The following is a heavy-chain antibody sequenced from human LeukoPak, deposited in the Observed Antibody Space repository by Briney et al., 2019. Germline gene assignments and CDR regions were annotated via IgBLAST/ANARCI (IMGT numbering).Heavy chain of an antibody. CDR1: RFTFSDYY. J-gene: IGHJ3*02. V-gene: IGHV3-11*01. CDR3: ASGGIMITFGGVHGDAFDI. CDR2: INGRGDTM. D-gene: IGHD3-16*01. Sequence: GGSLRLSCAASRFTFSDYYMSWIRQAPGKGLEWISYINGRGDTMYYADSVRGRFTISRDNAKNSLYLQMNSLRAEDTALYYCASGGIMITFGGVHGDAFDIWGQGTMVTVSS.